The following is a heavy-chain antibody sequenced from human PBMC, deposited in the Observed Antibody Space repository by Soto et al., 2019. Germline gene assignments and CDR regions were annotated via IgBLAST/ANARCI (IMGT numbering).Heavy chain of an antibody. D-gene: IGHD3-22*01. CDR1: GGTFSSYA. Sequence: SVKVSCKASGGTFSSYAISWVRQAPGQGLEWMGGIFPIFGTANYAQKFQGRVTITADESTSTAYMELSSLRSEDTAVYYCARDSYYDSSGSLTPDAFAIWGQGTMVTVSS. V-gene: IGHV1-69*13. CDR3: ARDSYYDSSGSLTPDAFAI. J-gene: IGHJ3*02. CDR2: IFPIFGTA.